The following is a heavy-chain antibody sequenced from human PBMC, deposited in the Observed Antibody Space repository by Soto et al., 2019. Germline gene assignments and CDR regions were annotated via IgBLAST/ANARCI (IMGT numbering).Heavy chain of an antibody. V-gene: IGHV1-69*01. CDR1: GGTFNNYA. Sequence: QVQLVQSGAEVKRHGSSVKVSCKASGGTFNNYALSWVRQAPGQGLEWMGGIIPIFNSANYAQKFQGRVTITADDSTSTAYMELRSLRPDDTAVYYCAREVTVASYSFDFWGQGTLVTVSS. D-gene: IGHD5-12*01. CDR3: AREVTVASYSFDF. CDR2: IIPIFNSA. J-gene: IGHJ4*02.